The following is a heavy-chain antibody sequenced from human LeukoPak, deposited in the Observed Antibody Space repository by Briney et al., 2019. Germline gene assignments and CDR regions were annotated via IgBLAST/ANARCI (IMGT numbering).Heavy chain of an antibody. J-gene: IGHJ6*03. V-gene: IGHV4-39*07. Sequence: SETLSLTCTVSGGSISSSSYYWGWIRQPPGKGLEWIGSIYYSGSTYYNPSLKSRVTISVDTSKNQFSLKLSSVTAADTAVYYCARDHLDYDFWSGSASYYYYTYVWGKGTTVTVSS. CDR2: IYYSGST. CDR1: GGSISSSSYY. CDR3: ARDHLDYDFWSGSASYYYYTYV. D-gene: IGHD3-3*01.